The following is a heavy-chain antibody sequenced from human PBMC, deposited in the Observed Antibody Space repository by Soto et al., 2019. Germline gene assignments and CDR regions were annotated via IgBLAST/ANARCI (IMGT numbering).Heavy chain of an antibody. V-gene: IGHV3-30-3*01. CDR1: GFTFSSYA. Sequence: QVQLVESGGGVVQPGRSLRLSCAASGFTFSSYAMHWVRQAPGKGLEWVAVISYDGSNKYYADSVKGRFTISRDNSKNTRYLQMNSLRDEDTDVYYCARDRYNLNYGSLVDYWGLGTLVNVSS. CDR2: ISYDGSNK. D-gene: IGHD1-7*01. CDR3: ARDRYNLNYGSLVDY. J-gene: IGHJ4*02.